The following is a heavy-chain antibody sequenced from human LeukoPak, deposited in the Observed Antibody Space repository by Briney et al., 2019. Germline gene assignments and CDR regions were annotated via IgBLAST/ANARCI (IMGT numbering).Heavy chain of an antibody. CDR2: IYSGGST. V-gene: IGHV3-53*01. CDR3: ARGVNELPADY. J-gene: IGHJ4*02. D-gene: IGHD1-1*01. CDR1: GFTFSSYS. Sequence: PGGSLRLSCAASGFTFSSYSMNWVRQAPGKGLEWVSVIYSGGSTYYADSVKGRFTISRDNSKNTLYLQMNSLRAEDTAVYYCARGVNELPADYWGQGTLVTVSS.